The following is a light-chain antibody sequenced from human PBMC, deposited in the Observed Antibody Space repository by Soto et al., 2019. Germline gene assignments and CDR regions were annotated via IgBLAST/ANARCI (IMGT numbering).Light chain of an antibody. CDR2: GAS. J-gene: IGKJ4*02. Sequence: DIQMTQSPPTLSASVGDRVTITCRASQSIRHYLAWYQQIPGKAPTLLIYGASTLQGGVPSRFSGSGSGTDFTITISSLQPDDFATYFCQHYNTYSLTFGEGTKVEIK. V-gene: IGKV1-5*01. CDR1: QSIRHY. CDR3: QHYNTYSLT.